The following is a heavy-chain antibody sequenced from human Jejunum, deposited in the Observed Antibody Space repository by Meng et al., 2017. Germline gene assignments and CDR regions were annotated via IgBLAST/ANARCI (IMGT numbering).Heavy chain of an antibody. V-gene: IGHV1-3*01. Sequence: VQLVQSGAEVKKPGASVKVSCKASGYTFTNYAMHWVRQAPGQRLEWMGWINAGNGNTKYSQKFQGRVTITRDTSASTAYMELSSLRSEDTAVYYCARVYCSSTSCQYYFDYWGQGTLVTVSS. CDR3: ARVYCSSTSCQYYFDY. CDR1: GYTFTNYA. CDR2: INAGNGNT. J-gene: IGHJ4*02. D-gene: IGHD2-2*01.